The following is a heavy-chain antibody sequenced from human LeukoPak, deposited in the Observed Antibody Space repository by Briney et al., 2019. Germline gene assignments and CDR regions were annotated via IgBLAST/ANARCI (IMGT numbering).Heavy chain of an antibody. CDR2: ISGSGGST. V-gene: IGHV3-23*01. Sequence: AGGSLRLSCAASGFTLSSYGMSWVRQAPGKGLEWVSAISGSGGSTYYADSVKGRFTISRDNSKNTLYLQMNSLRAEDTAVYYCAKSPARIAARHFDYWGQGTLVTVSS. CDR3: AKSPARIAARHFDY. D-gene: IGHD6-6*01. J-gene: IGHJ4*02. CDR1: GFTLSSYG.